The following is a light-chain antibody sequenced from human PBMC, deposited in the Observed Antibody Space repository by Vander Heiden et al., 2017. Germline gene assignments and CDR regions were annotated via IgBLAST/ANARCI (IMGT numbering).Light chain of an antibody. CDR1: PSISSW. Sequence: DTQMTQSPSTLPASVGDRVTITCRASPSISSWLAWYQQTPGKAPKLLIYKASSLESGVPSRFSGSGSGTEFTLTISSLQPDDFATYYCQPDNSYSWTFGQGTKVEIK. J-gene: IGKJ1*01. V-gene: IGKV1-5*03. CDR3: QPDNSYSWT. CDR2: KAS.